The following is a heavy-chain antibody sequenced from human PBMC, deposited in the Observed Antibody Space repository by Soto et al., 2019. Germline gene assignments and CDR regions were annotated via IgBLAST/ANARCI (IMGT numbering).Heavy chain of an antibody. CDR2: IYYSGST. J-gene: IGHJ3*01. CDR3: ARGVAGIVEPL. D-gene: IGHD3-3*01. Sequence: PSDTLSLTCTVSRASISSDDYYCSWIRQPPGKGLEWIGCIYYSGSTYYNPSLKSRVTISVDTSKNQFSLRLSSVTAADTAVYYCARGVAGIVEPLWGQATTVNV. CDR1: RASISSDDYY. V-gene: IGHV4-30-4*02.